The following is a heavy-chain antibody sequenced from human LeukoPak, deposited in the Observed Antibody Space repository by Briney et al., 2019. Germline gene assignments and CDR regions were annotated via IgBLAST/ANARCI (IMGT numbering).Heavy chain of an antibody. CDR3: ARHHRIAAAGWFDP. Sequence: GESLKISCKGSGYSFTSYWIGWARQMPGKGLEWMGIIYPGDSDTRYSPSFQGQVTISADKSISTASLQWSSLKASDTAMYYCARHHRIAAAGWFDPWGQGTLVTVSS. CDR2: IYPGDSDT. D-gene: IGHD6-13*01. V-gene: IGHV5-51*01. CDR1: GYSFTSYW. J-gene: IGHJ5*02.